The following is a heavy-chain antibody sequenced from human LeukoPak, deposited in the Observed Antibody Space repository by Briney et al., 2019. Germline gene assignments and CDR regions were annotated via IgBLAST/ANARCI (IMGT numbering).Heavy chain of an antibody. CDR1: GFTLSNYD. V-gene: IGHV3-13*01. CDR3: ARAVTGTHWFDP. D-gene: IGHD6-19*01. CDR2: IDIPGNT. J-gene: IGHJ5*02. Sequence: GGSLRLSCAASGFTLSNYDMHWVRQATGKGLEWVSGIDIPGNTYYPDSVKGRFTMSRESAKNSLYLQMNSLRAGDTAVYYCARAVTGTHWFDPWGQGTLVIVSS.